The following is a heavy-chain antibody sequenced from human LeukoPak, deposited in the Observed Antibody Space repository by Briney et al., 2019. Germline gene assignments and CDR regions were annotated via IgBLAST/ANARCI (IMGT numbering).Heavy chain of an antibody. D-gene: IGHD3-10*01. J-gene: IGHJ3*02. CDR2: CYYSGST. CDR3: AGDLGMVRGVYAFDI. CDR1: GGSIRSYY. Sequence: PSETLSLTCTVSGGSIRSYYWSWIRQPPGKGLEWIAYCYYSGSTDYNPSLKSRLTILVDTSTNQFSLKLNSVTAADTAVYFFAGDLGMVRGVYAFDIWGQGTMVTVSS. V-gene: IGHV4-59*01.